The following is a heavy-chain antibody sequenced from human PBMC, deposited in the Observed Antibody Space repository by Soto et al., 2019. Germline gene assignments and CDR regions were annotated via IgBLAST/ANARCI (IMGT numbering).Heavy chain of an antibody. CDR3: ARDRSSRRENWFDP. V-gene: IGHV3-21*01. D-gene: IGHD6-6*01. Sequence: EVQLAESGGGLVKPGGSLRLSCAASGFTFSSYSMNWVRQAPGKGLEWVSSISSSSSYIYYADSVKGRFTISRDNAKNSLYLQMNSLRAEDTAVYYCARDRSSRRENWFDPWGQGTLVTVSS. CDR1: GFTFSSYS. J-gene: IGHJ5*02. CDR2: ISSSSSYI.